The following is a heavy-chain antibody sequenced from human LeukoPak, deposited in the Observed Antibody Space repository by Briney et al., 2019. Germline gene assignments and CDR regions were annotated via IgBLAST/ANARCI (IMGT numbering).Heavy chain of an antibody. J-gene: IGHJ6*03. CDR1: GGPTSSSSYY. Sequence: KISETLSLTCTVSGGPTSSSSYYWGWMRQPPGKGLECTGSIYYSGNTYYNPSLESRVTISVDTSKNQFSLKLSSVTAADAAVYYCARGVWGGSYYRSYYYCYMDVWGKGTTVTISS. V-gene: IGHV4-39*07. CDR2: IYYSGNT. D-gene: IGHD1-26*01. CDR3: ARGVWGGSYYRSYYYCYMDV.